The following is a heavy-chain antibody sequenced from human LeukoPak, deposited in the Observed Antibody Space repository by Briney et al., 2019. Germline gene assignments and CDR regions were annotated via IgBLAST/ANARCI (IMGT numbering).Heavy chain of an antibody. CDR1: GFTFSSYW. CDR3: ARVDIVATITDYYYYMDV. CDR2: INTDGSST. Sequence: GGSLRLSCAASGFTFSSYWMHWVRQAPGKGLVWVSRINTDGSSTSYADSVKGRFTISRDNAKNTLYLQMSSLRAEDTAVYYCARVDIVATITDYYYYMDVWGKGTTVTVSS. J-gene: IGHJ6*03. D-gene: IGHD5-12*01. V-gene: IGHV3-74*01.